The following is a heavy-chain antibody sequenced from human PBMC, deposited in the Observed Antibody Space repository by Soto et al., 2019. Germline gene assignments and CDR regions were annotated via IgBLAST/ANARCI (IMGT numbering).Heavy chain of an antibody. V-gene: IGHV3-9*01. J-gene: IGHJ3*02. Sequence: EAQLVESGGGLVEPGRSLRISCAGSGFSFEGYAMHWFRQAPGKGLEWVSGINWNSGTMDYADSVKGRFSISRDNTKNSLYLQMRNLRAEDTALYYCAKGDSGNSYLAFEIWGQGTMVTVSS. CDR2: INWNSGTM. CDR1: GFSFEGYA. D-gene: IGHD1-26*01. CDR3: AKGDSGNSYLAFEI.